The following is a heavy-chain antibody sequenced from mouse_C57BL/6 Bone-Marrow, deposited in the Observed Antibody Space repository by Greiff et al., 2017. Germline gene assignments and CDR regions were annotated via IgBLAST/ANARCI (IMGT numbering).Heavy chain of an antibody. D-gene: IGHD2-1*01. CDR2: INPSNGGT. CDR1: GYTFTSYW. J-gene: IGHJ3*01. Sequence: QVQLQQPGTELVKPGASVKLSCKASGYTFTSYWMHWVKQRPGQGLEWIGNINPSNGGTNYNEKFKSKATLTVDKSSSTAYMQLSSLTSEDSAVYYCARSRTVYDGNWDFFAYWGQGTLVTVSA. CDR3: ARSRTVYDGNWDFFAY. V-gene: IGHV1-53*01.